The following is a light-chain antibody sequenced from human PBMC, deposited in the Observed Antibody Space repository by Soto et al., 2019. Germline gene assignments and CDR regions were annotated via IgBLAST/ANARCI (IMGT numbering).Light chain of an antibody. CDR2: AAS. Sequence: EVVLTQSPGTVSLSPGERVTLSCRASQSVISNYLAWFQQRPGQAPRLLIYAASSRATGIPDRFSGSGSGTDFTLSISRLAPADFAVYYCQQYGSSLTWTFGQGTKVEIK. J-gene: IGKJ1*01. CDR1: QSVISNY. CDR3: QQYGSSLTWT. V-gene: IGKV3-20*01.